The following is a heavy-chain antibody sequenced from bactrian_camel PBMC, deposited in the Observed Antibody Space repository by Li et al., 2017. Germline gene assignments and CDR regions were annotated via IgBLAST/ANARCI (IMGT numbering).Heavy chain of an antibody. D-gene: IGHD5*01. CDR1: GFTFSVAY. V-gene: IGHV3S35*01. CDR3: AANAVAGFGFLPLLKRDFHY. J-gene: IGHJ4*01. CDR2: TTSSGATP. Sequence: VQLVESGGGLVQPGGSLRLSCAASGFTFSVAYMNWVRQAPGKGLEWVSTTSSGATPYVADSVKGRFTISRDNAKNTVYLQMNSLKPEDTAMYYCAANAVAGFGFLPLLKRDFHYWGQGTQVTVS.